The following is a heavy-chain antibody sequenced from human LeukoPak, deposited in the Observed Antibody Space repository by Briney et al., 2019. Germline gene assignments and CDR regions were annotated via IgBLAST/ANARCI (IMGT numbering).Heavy chain of an antibody. D-gene: IGHD2-15*01. J-gene: IGHJ6*03. CDR1: GFTFSSYS. CDR2: ISRSGSTK. V-gene: IGHV3-48*04. CDR3: ARVLRYCSGGNCYSGGLGYMDV. Sequence: GGSLRLSCAASGFTFSSYSMNWVRQAPGKGLEWVSSISRSGSTKYYADSVKGRFTISRDNAKNSLFLQMNSLRAEDTAVYYCARVLRYCSGGNCYSGGLGYMDVWGKGTTVTISS.